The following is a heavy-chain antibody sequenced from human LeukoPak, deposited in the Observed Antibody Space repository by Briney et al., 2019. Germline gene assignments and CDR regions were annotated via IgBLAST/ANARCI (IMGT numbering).Heavy chain of an antibody. J-gene: IGHJ4*02. CDR2: ISASGGST. Sequence: PSETPSLTCAVYGGSFSGYYWSWVRQAPGKGLEWVSGISASGGSTIYADFVKGRFTISRDNSKNTLYLQMNSLRAEDTALYYCARASGSYLAADFDYWGQGTLVTVSS. D-gene: IGHD1-26*01. V-gene: IGHV3-23*01. CDR1: GGSFSGYY. CDR3: ARASGSYLAADFDY.